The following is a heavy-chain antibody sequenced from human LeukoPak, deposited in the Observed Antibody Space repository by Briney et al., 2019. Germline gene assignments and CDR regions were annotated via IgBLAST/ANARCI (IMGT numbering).Heavy chain of an antibody. Sequence: PGGSLRLSSAASGFTFGDYDMSWVRHAPGKGLEWVSGINWNGGRTGYADSVKGRFTISRDNAKNSLYLQMNSLRAEDTALYYCARAFKYSMSGYFFDYWGQGTLVTVSS. CDR3: ARAFKYSMSGYFFDY. CDR2: INWNGGRT. D-gene: IGHD2-21*01. CDR1: GFTFGDYD. V-gene: IGHV3-20*04. J-gene: IGHJ4*02.